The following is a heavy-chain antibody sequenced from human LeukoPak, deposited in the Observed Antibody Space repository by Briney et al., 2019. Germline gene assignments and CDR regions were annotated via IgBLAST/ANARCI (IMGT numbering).Heavy chain of an antibody. D-gene: IGHD2-21*01. CDR3: XRHLLPYXXXXXGXXXXY. J-gene: IGHJ4*02. CDR2: IYPGDSDT. V-gene: IGHV5-51*01. CDR1: GYSFTSYW. Sequence: GESLKISCKGSGYSFTSYWIGWVRQMPGKGLEWMGIIYPGDSDTRYSPSFQGQVTISADKSISTAYLQWSSLKVLDTALYYCXRHLLPYXXXXXGXXXXYXGQGTLVTVSS.